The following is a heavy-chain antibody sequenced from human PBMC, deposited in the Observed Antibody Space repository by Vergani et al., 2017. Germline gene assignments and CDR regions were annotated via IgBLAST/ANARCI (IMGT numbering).Heavy chain of an antibody. CDR2: INHSGST. J-gene: IGHJ6*02. CDR3: ARDGGITIFGVVTRNPSGMDV. D-gene: IGHD3-3*01. V-gene: IGHV4-34*01. Sequence: QVQLQQWGAGLLKPSETLSLTCAVYGGSFSGYYWSWIRQPPGKGLEWIGEINHSGSTNYNPSLKSRVTISVDTSKNQFSLKLSSVTAADTAGYYCARDGGITIFGVVTRNPSGMDVWGQGTTVTVSS. CDR1: GGSFSGYY.